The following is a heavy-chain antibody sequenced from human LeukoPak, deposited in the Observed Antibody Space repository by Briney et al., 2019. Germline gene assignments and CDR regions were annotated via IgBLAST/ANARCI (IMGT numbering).Heavy chain of an antibody. CDR1: GFTFSSYW. V-gene: IGHV3-74*01. CDR2: INSDGSST. J-gene: IGHJ5*02. CDR3: ARGDWFDP. Sequence: GVSLRLSCAASGFTFSSYWMHWVRQAPRKGLVWVSRINSDGSSTSYADSVKGRFTISRDNAKNTLYLQMNSLRAEDTAVYYCARGDWFDPWGQGTLVTVSS.